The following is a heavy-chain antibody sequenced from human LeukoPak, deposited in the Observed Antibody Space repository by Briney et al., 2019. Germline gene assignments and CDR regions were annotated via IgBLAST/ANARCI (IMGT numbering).Heavy chain of an antibody. CDR2: IYYSGST. Sequence: SETLSLTCTVSGGSISSSSYYWGWIRQPPGKGLEWIGSIYYSGSTYYNPSLKSRVTISVDTSKNQFSLKLSSVTAADTAVYYCARREDYGGNSGQSDYWGQGTLVTVSS. V-gene: IGHV4-39*01. D-gene: IGHD4-23*01. CDR3: ARREDYGGNSGQSDY. CDR1: GGSISSSSYY. J-gene: IGHJ4*02.